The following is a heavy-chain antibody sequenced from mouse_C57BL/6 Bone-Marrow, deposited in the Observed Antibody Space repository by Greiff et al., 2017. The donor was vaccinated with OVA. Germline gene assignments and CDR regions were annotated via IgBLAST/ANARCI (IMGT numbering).Heavy chain of an antibody. CDR1: GFTFSSYT. J-gene: IGHJ3*01. V-gene: IGHV5-9*01. CDR3: ARRDGDYDYDGGFAY. D-gene: IGHD2-4*01. CDR2: ISGGGGNT. Sequence: EVKVVESGGGLVKPGGSLKLSCAASGFTFSSYTMSWVRQTPEKRLEWVATISGGGGNTYYPDSVTGRFSISRDNAKNPLYLQVSSLRSEDTALDYCARRDGDYDYDGGFAYWGQGTLVTVSA.